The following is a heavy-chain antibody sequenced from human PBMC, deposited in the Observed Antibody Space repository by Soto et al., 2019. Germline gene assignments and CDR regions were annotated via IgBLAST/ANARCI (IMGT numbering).Heavy chain of an antibody. CDR1: GFTFSNYV. Sequence: EVLLLQSGGGLVQPGGSLRLSCAAAGFTFSNYVMTWVRQAPGKGLEWVSDISDGDGDTHYADSVKGRFTISRDNSKNTLYLQMSSLRAEDAAVYYCAKGRTYFDFWGQGTLVTVSS. CDR2: ISDGDGDT. V-gene: IGHV3-23*01. J-gene: IGHJ4*02. CDR3: AKGRTYFDF.